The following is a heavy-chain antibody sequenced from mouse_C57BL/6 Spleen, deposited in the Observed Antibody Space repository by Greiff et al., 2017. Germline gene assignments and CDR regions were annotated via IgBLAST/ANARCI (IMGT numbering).Heavy chain of an antibody. CDR1: GYAFTNYL. CDR2: INPGSGGT. Sequence: QVQLQQSGAELVRPGTSVTVSCKASGYAFTNYLIEWVKQRPGPGLEWIGVINPGSGGTNYTEKFKGKATLTADKSSSTAYMQLSRLTSEDSAVYFCARRGVVAYYYAMDYWGQGTSVTVSS. CDR3: ARRGVVAYYYAMDY. V-gene: IGHV1-54*01. D-gene: IGHD1-1*01. J-gene: IGHJ4*01.